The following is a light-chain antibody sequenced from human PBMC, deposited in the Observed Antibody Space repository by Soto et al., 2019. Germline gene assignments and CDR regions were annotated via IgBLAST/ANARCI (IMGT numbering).Light chain of an antibody. CDR3: QQRSNWPGT. Sequence: EIVLTQSPATLSLSPGERAILSCSASQSVGTYLAWYQQKPGQAPRLLIYDASNRATGIPARFGGSGSGTDFTLTINSLEPEDFAVYYCQQRSNWPGTFGPGTKVDI. CDR2: DAS. CDR1: QSVGTY. V-gene: IGKV3-11*01. J-gene: IGKJ3*01.